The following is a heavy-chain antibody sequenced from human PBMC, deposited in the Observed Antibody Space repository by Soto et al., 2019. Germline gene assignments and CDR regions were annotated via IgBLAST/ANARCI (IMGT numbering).Heavy chain of an antibody. V-gene: IGHV1-2*02. J-gene: IGHJ4*02. CDR3: GRGRSGQIVIFY. CDR1: GYTFTGHY. Sequence: ASVKVSCKTSGYTFTGHYIHWVRQAPQQGPQWMGEIGPESGATRYAQKFRGRVTMTMDTSITTVYMELTNLSPDDTAVYSCGRGRSGQIVIFYWGQGTPVTVSS. D-gene: IGHD3-3*02. CDR2: IGPESGAT.